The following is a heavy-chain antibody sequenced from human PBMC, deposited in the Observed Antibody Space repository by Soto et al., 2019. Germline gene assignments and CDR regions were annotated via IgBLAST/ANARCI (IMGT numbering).Heavy chain of an antibody. CDR3: ATGWDHYFHY. CDR2: ISGSGGST. J-gene: IGHJ4*02. CDR1: GFTFTDYA. D-gene: IGHD1-26*01. Sequence: PGGSLRLSCAASGFTFTDYAMNWVRQAPGKGLEWVSAISGSGGSTFYADSVKGRFAISRDNSKNTLYLQMNSLRADDTAVYYCATGWDHYFHYWGQGTLVTVSS. V-gene: IGHV3-23*01.